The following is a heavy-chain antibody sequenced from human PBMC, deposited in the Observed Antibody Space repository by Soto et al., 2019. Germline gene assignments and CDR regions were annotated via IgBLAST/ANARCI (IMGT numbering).Heavy chain of an antibody. CDR1: GFTFSSYS. Sequence: EVQLVESGGDLVQPGGSLRLSCAASGFTFSSYSMNWVRQAPGKGLEWVSYFSNSNSTIYYADSVKGRFTISRDNTKNSLYLQRNSLRAEDTAVYYCARVTTVVTPGYWGQGTLVTVSS. D-gene: IGHD4-17*01. CDR3: ARVTTVVTPGY. CDR2: FSNSNSTI. J-gene: IGHJ4*02. V-gene: IGHV3-48*01.